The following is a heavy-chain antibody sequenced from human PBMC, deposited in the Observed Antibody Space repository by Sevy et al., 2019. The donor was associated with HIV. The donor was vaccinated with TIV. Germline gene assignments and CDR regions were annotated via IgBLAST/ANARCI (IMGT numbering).Heavy chain of an antibody. Sequence: SDTLSLTCTVSGGSISSYYWSWIRQPPGKGLEWIGYIYYSGSTNYNPSLKSRVTISLDTSKNQFSLRLSSITAADTAVYYCARGGRSGYYYNYWGQGTLVTVSS. CDR2: IYYSGST. J-gene: IGHJ1*01. CDR3: ARGGRSGYYYNY. V-gene: IGHV4-59*01. D-gene: IGHD3-22*01. CDR1: GGSISSYY.